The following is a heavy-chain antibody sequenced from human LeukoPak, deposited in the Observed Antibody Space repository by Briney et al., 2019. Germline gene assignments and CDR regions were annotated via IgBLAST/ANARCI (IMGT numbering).Heavy chain of an antibody. J-gene: IGHJ4*02. CDR3: ARGGQDFDH. V-gene: IGHV4-59*01. CDR2: IYYSGST. CDR1: GGPISDYY. Sequence: SETLPLTCTVSGGPISDYYWTWIRQPPGKGLEWIGYIYYSGSTKYNPSLKSRVTISVDTSKNQFSLNLRSVTAADTAVYYCARGGQDFDHWGRGTLVTVSS. D-gene: IGHD3-16*01.